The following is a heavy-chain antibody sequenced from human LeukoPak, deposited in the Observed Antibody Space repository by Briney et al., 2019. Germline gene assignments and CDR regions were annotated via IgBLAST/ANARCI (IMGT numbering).Heavy chain of an antibody. V-gene: IGHV4-4*07. CDR3: ARDNRGYSSGWYYFGY. D-gene: IGHD6-19*01. CDR2: IYTSGST. Sequence: PSETLSLTCTVSGGSISSYYWSWIRQPAGKGLEWIGRIYTSGSTNYNPSLKSRVTMSVDTSKNQFSLKLSSVTAADTAVYYCARDNRGYSSGWYYFGYWGQGTLVTVSS. J-gene: IGHJ4*02. CDR1: GGSISSYY.